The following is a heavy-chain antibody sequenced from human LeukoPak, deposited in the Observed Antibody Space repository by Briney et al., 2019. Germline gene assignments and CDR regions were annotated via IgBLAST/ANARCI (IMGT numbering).Heavy chain of an antibody. Sequence: GGSLRLSCAASGFTFRSYGMHWVRQAPGMGLEWVSGINGSGDRTYYADSVKGRFTISRDNSKNTLSVQMHSLRAQHTAVYYCATGGGVFLDSWGQGTLVTVSS. CDR2: INGSGDRT. V-gene: IGHV3-23*01. CDR1: GFTFRSYG. J-gene: IGHJ4*02. CDR3: ATGGGVFLDS. D-gene: IGHD3-10*01.